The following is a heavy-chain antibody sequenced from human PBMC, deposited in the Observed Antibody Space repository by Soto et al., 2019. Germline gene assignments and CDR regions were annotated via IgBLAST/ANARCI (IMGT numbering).Heavy chain of an antibody. CDR1: GGSISSGDYY. D-gene: IGHD3-3*01. CDR2: IYYSGST. J-gene: IGHJ6*02. Sequence: QVQLQESGPGLVKPSQTLSLTCTVSGGSISSGDYYWSWIRQPPGKGLEWIGYIYYSGSTYYNPCLKSRVTISVDTSKNQFSLKLSSVTAADTAVYYCARVGSSGSGYYAYYYYGMDVWGQGTTVTVSS. V-gene: IGHV4-30-4*01. CDR3: ARVGSSGSGYYAYYYYGMDV.